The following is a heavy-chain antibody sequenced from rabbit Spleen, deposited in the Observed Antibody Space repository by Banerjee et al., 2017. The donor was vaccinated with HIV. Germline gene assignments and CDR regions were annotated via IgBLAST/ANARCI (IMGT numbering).Heavy chain of an antibody. V-gene: IGHV1S45*01. D-gene: IGHD6-1*01. CDR2: IYAGSSGTT. CDR1: GFSFSSSDY. Sequence: EQLVAFGGGLVQPEGSLTLTCTAFGFSFSSSDYMCWVRLAPGKGLEWIACIYAGSSGTTWYASWAKGRFTISKTSSTTVTLQMTSLTAADTATYFCARLGHADYPYAYGLKLWGQGTLVTVS. CDR3: ARLGHADYPYAYGLKL. J-gene: IGHJ4*01.